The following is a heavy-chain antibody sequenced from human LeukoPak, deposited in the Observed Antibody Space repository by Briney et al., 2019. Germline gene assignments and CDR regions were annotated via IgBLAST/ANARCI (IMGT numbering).Heavy chain of an antibody. J-gene: IGHJ4*02. V-gene: IGHV4-4*02. CDR1: GGSISTSNW. D-gene: IGHD2-2*01. CDR3: ARGRGVAVPAAIWVEDY. Sequence: PSETLSLTCAVTGGSISTSNWWTWVRQPPGKGLEWIGETYHSGAPNYNPSLKSRVTISVDKSKNQFSLKLSSVTAADTAVYYCARGRGVAVPAAIWVEDYWGQGTLVTVSS. CDR2: TYHSGAP.